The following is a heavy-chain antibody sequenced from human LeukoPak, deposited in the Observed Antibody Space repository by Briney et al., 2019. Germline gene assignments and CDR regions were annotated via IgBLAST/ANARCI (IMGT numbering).Heavy chain of an antibody. CDR3: SRDRPGNTAIDY. CDR1: GFTFSTYW. CDR2: IHSDGRST. Sequence: GGSLRLSCAASGFTFSTYWMHWVRQAPGKGLVWVSRIHSDGRSTSYADSVNGRFTISRDNAKNTLYLQMNSLRAEDTAVYYCSRDRPGNTAIDYWGQGTLVTVSS. J-gene: IGHJ4*02. V-gene: IGHV3-74*01. D-gene: IGHD5-18*01.